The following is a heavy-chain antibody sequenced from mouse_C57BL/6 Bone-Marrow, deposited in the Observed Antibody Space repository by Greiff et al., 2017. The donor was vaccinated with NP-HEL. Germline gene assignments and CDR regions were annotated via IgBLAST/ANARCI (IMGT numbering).Heavy chain of an antibody. CDR2: IYPGSGST. V-gene: IGHV1-55*01. CDR1: GYTFTSYW. Sequence: QVHVKQSGAELVKPGASVKMSCKASGYTFTSYWITWVKQRPGQGLEWIGDIYPGSGSTNYNEKFKSKATLTVDTSSSTAYMQLSSLTSEDSAVYYCQTPGILFDYWGQGTTLTVSS. D-gene: IGHD4-1*01. J-gene: IGHJ2*01. CDR3: QTPGILFDY.